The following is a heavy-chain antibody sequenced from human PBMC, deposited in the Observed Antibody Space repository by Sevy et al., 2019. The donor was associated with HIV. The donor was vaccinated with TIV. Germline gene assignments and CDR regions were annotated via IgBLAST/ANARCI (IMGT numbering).Heavy chain of an antibody. CDR2: ISGSGGST. D-gene: IGHD6-19*01. CDR1: GFTFSSYA. Sequence: GGSLRLSCAASGFTFSSYAMSWVRQAPGKGLEWVSAISGSGGSTDYADSVKGRFTISRDNSKNTLYLQMNSLRAEDTAVYYCAKDKESAVAGTGFDYWGQGTLVTVSS. J-gene: IGHJ4*02. V-gene: IGHV3-23*01. CDR3: AKDKESAVAGTGFDY.